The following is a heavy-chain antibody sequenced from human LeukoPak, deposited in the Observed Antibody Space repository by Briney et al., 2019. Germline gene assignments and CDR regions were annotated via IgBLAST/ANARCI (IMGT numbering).Heavy chain of an antibody. J-gene: IGHJ4*02. Sequence: GASVTVSFKASGYTFTSYFMHWVRQAPGQGLEWMGLINPRDGSTRYAQKFQGRVTMTRDTSTSTVYMELSSLRSEDTAMYYCARDRTHYYESSGYYSRWEYWGQGTLVTVSS. D-gene: IGHD3-22*01. CDR1: GYTFTSYF. CDR2: INPRDGST. CDR3: ARDRTHYYESSGYYSRWEY. V-gene: IGHV1-46*01.